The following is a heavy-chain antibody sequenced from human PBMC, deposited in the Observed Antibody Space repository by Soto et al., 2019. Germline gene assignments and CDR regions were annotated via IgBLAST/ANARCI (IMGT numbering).Heavy chain of an antibody. J-gene: IGHJ4*02. D-gene: IGHD4-17*01. V-gene: IGHV3-23*01. CDR3: AKDPPALYGDYGTFDY. CDR2: ISGSGGST. CDR1: GFTFRSYA. Sequence: GGSLRLSCAASGFTFRSYAMSWVRQATGKGLEWVSAISGSGGSTYYADSVKGRFTISRDNSKNTLYLQMNSLRAEDTAVYYCAKDPPALYGDYGTFDYWGQGTLVTVSS.